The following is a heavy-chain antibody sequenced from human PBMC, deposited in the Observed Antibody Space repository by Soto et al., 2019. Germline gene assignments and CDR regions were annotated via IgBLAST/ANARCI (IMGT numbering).Heavy chain of an antibody. D-gene: IGHD3-16*01. Sequence: PGGSLRLSCAASGFTFSSYAMHWVRQAPGKGLEWVAVISYDGSNKYYADSVKGRFTISRDNSKNTLYLQMNSLRAEDTAVYYCAREAMITFGGVLEPLDYWGQGTLVTVYS. CDR2: ISYDGSNK. CDR3: AREAMITFGGVLEPLDY. J-gene: IGHJ4*02. V-gene: IGHV3-30-3*01. CDR1: GFTFSSYA.